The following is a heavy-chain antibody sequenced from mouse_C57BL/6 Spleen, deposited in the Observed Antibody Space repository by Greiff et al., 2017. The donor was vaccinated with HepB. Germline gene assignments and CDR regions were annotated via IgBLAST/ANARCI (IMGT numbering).Heavy chain of an antibody. D-gene: IGHD2-4*01. J-gene: IGHJ1*03. Sequence: EVQLQQSGLELVKPGASVKIPCKASGYTFTDYNMDWVKQSHGKSLEWIGDINPNNGGTIYNQKFKGKATLTVDKSSSTAYMELRSLTSEDTAVYYCAREGLRHWYFDVWGTGTTVTVSS. V-gene: IGHV1-18*01. CDR1: GYTFTDYN. CDR3: AREGLRHWYFDV. CDR2: INPNNGGT.